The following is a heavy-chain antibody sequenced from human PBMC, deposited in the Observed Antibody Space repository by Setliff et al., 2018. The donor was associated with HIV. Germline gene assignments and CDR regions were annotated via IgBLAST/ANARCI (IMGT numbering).Heavy chain of an antibody. Sequence: PSETLSLTCTVSGVSGGSISSHYWNWIRQPPGKGLEWIGYIYYTRTTKNNPSLKSRVTMSIDTSKNQFSLKLSSVTAADTAVYYCARGLWFGGSYWFDPWGQGTLVTVSS. V-gene: IGHV4-59*11. CDR2: IYYTRTT. CDR3: ARGLWFGGSYWFDP. CDR1: GGSISSHY. D-gene: IGHD3-10*01. J-gene: IGHJ5*02.